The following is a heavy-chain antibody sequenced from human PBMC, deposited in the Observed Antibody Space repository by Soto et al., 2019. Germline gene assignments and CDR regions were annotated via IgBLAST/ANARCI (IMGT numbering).Heavy chain of an antibody. D-gene: IGHD3-22*01. J-gene: IGHJ6*01. Sequence: RVQGQQSMGWISAYNGNTKYAQKFQGRVTMPTDTSTGTAYMELRSLRSDDTAVYYCVRQNDRRTYYYYALDVWGQGTMVTISS. CDR3: VRQNDRRTYYYYALDV. V-gene: IGHV1-18*01. CDR2: ISAYNGNT.